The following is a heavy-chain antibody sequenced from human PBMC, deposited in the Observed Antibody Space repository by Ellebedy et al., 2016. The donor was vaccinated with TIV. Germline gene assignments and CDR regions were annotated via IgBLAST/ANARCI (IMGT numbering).Heavy chain of an antibody. D-gene: IGHD4-23*01. CDR2: IRSKAYGGTT. CDR3: TRALLGGNSGWFDP. CDR1: GFTFSNAW. Sequence: GESLKISCAASGFTFSNAWMSWVRQAPGKGLEWVGFIRSKAYGGTTEYAASVKGRFTISRDDSKSIAYLQMNSLKTEDTAVYYCTRALLGGNSGWFDPWGQGTLVTVSS. V-gene: IGHV3-49*04. J-gene: IGHJ5*02.